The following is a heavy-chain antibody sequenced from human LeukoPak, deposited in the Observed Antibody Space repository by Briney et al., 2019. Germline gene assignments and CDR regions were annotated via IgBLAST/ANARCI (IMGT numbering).Heavy chain of an antibody. CDR3: ARANRVAAAGTYGFDY. V-gene: IGHV4-59*01. CDR1: VGFIRSYY. CDR2: IYYSGCT. Sequence: SETLSLTCTVCVGFIRSYYWSWIRQPPWKGLEWIGYIYYSGCTNYIPSLKSRVTISVDTSKNQFSLKLSSVTAADTAVYYCARANRVAAAGTYGFDYWGQGTLVTVSS. J-gene: IGHJ4*02. D-gene: IGHD6-13*01.